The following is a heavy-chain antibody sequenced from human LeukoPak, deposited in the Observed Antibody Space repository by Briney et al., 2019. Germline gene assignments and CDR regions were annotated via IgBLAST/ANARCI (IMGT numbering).Heavy chain of an antibody. V-gene: IGHV1-69*13. CDR3: ARDPREYYDFWSGYPPDYYYYMDV. J-gene: IGHJ6*03. Sequence: ASVKVSCKVSGYTLTELSMHWVRQAPGQGLEWMGGIIPIFGTANYAQKFQGRVTITADESTSTAYMELSSLRSEDTAVYYCARDPREYYDFWSGYPPDYYYYMDVWGKGTTVTVSS. CDR2: IIPIFGTA. D-gene: IGHD3-3*01. CDR1: GYTLTELS.